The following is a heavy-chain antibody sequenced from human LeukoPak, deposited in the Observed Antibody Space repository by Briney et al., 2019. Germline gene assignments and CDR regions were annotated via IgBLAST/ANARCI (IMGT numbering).Heavy chain of an antibody. CDR3: ARGWRSSLGNWFDP. CDR2: MNSNSGNT. J-gene: IGHJ5*02. V-gene: IGHV1-8*01. D-gene: IGHD6-13*01. CDR1: GYTFTSYD. Sequence: GASVKVSCKASGYTFTSYDINWVRQATGQGLEWMGWMNSNSGNTGYAQKFQGRVTMTRNTSISTAYMELSSLRSEDTAVYYCARGWRSSLGNWFDPWGQGTLVTVSS.